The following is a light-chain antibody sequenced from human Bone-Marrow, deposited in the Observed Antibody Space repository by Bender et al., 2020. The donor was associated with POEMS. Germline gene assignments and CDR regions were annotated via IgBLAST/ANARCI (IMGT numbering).Light chain of an antibody. CDR3: QVWERSSDLVV. CDR1: DIRSKN. Sequence: SYVLSQAPSVSVAPGETARITCGGDDIRSKNVLWYQQKAGEAPVLVIYYDSDRPPGIPERFSGSNSGNTATLIISRVEAGDEADYYCQVWERSSDLVVFGGGTKLTVL. V-gene: IGLV3-21*01. CDR2: YDS. J-gene: IGLJ2*01.